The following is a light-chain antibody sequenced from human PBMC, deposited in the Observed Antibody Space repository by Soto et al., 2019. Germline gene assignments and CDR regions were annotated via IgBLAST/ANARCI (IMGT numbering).Light chain of an antibody. CDR2: GAS. J-gene: IGKJ2*01. CDR1: QSVSSN. Sequence: EIVLSQSPGTLSLYQGERATLSCRASQSVSSNLAWYQQKRGQAPRLLIYGASSRATGIPVRFRGTGSGTEFTLTISGLQSEDVALYYCQQYDKWPYTFGQGTK. V-gene: IGKV3-15*01. CDR3: QQYDKWPYT.